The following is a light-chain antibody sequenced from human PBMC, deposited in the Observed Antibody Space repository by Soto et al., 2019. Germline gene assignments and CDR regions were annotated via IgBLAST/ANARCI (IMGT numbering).Light chain of an antibody. CDR1: QSVSSN. CDR3: QQYNNWLRT. V-gene: IGKV3-15*01. Sequence: EIVMTQSPATLSVSPGERATLSCRASQSVSSNLAWYQQKPGQAPRLLIYATSTRATGIPARFSGSGSGTEFTHTISSLQSEDFAVYYCQQYNNWLRTFGGGTKVEIK. CDR2: ATS. J-gene: IGKJ4*01.